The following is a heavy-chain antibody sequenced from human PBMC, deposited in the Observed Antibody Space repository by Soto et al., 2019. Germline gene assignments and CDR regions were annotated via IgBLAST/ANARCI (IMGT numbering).Heavy chain of an antibody. CDR2: ISGSGGST. D-gene: IGHD6-19*01. Sequence: HPGGSLRLGCAASGFTFSSYAMVGFRQAPGKGLEWVSAISGSGGSTYYADSVKGRFTISRDNSKNTLYLQMKSLRAEDTAVYYCAKSRGWLVPWGFDPWGQGTLVTVSS. V-gene: IGHV3-23*01. J-gene: IGHJ5*02. CDR1: GFTFSSYA. CDR3: AKSRGWLVPWGFDP.